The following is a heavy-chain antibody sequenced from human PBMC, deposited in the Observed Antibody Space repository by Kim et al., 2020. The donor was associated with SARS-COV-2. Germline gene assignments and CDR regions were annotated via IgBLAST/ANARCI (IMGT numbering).Heavy chain of an antibody. V-gene: IGHV3-7*01. D-gene: IGHD3-16*01. J-gene: IGHJ4*02. CDR2: MNQDGSNI. Sequence: GGSLRLSCSTSGFTFTTTSMSWVRQTPGKGLEWVANMNQDGSNIYYVDSVRGRFTISRDNAKNSLYLQMNTLTAEDTAVYYCGILGEDYWGQGTLVPVS. CDR3: GILGEDY. CDR1: GFTFTTTS.